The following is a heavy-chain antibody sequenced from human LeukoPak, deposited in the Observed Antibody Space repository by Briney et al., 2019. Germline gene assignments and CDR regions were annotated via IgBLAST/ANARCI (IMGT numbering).Heavy chain of an antibody. Sequence: SETLSLICTVSGGSISSSTYCWGWIRQPPGKGLEWIGNIYYSGCTNYNPSLKSRVTISVDTPKNQLSLKLTSVTAADTAVYYCARVGYDFWSGYQETFDYWGQGTLVTVSS. D-gene: IGHD3-3*01. CDR2: IYYSGCT. CDR1: GGSISSSTYC. CDR3: ARVGYDFWSGYQETFDY. V-gene: IGHV4-39*01. J-gene: IGHJ4*02.